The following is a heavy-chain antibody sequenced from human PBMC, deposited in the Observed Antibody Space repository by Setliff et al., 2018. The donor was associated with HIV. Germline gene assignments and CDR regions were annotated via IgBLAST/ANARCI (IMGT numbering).Heavy chain of an antibody. V-gene: IGHV4-59*01. CDR3: ARKHLFNVFDY. CDR1: GGSINNYY. CDR2: IDYNGRP. D-gene: IGHD3-10*01. Sequence: KTSETLSLTCTVSGGSINNYYWSWILQPPGKGLEWIGFIDYNGRPNYNPSLKSRVTMSVDTPKNQFSLKLSSVTAADTAVYYCARKHLFNVFDYWGQGALVTVSS. J-gene: IGHJ4*02.